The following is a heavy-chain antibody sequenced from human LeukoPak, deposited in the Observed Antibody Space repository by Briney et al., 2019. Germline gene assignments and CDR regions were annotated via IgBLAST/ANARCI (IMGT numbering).Heavy chain of an antibody. Sequence: QAGGSLRLSCAASGFTVSSNYMSWVRQAPGKGLEWVSVIYSGGSTYYADSVKGRFTISRDNSKNTLYLQMNSLRAEDTAVYYCARDQDGSGSYLGYFDYWGQGTLVTVSS. V-gene: IGHV3-66*01. J-gene: IGHJ4*02. D-gene: IGHD3-10*01. CDR2: IYSGGST. CDR1: GFTVSSNY. CDR3: ARDQDGSGSYLGYFDY.